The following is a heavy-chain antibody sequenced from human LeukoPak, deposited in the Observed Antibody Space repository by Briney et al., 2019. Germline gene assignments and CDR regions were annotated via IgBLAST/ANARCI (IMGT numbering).Heavy chain of an antibody. CDR3: ARTRIEGATNRYFDY. V-gene: IGHV3-7*01. J-gene: IGHJ4*02. CDR2: IKQDGSEK. Sequence: PGGSLRLSCAASGFTFSSYWMSWVRQAPGKGLEWVANIKQDGSEKDYVDSVKGRFTISRDNAKNSLCLQMNSLRAEDTAVYYCARTRIEGATNRYFDYWGQGTLVTVSS. CDR1: GFTFSSYW. D-gene: IGHD1-26*01.